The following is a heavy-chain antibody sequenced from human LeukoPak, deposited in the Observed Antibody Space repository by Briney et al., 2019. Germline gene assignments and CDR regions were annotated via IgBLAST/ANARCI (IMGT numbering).Heavy chain of an antibody. D-gene: IGHD3-22*01. CDR2: ISAYNGNT. CDR1: GYTFTSYG. V-gene: IGHV1-18*01. CDR3: ARDRPTYYYDSSGYYVFDY. Sequence: ASVKVSCKASGYTFTSYGISWVRQAPGQGLEWMGWISAYNGNTNYAQKLQGRVTMTTDTSTSTAYMELRSLRSDDTAVYYCARDRPTYYYDSSGYYVFDYWGQGTLVTVSS. J-gene: IGHJ4*02.